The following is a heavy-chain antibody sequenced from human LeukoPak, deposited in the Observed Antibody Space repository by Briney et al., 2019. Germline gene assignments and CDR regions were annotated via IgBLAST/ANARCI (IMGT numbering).Heavy chain of an antibody. J-gene: IGHJ3*02. D-gene: IGHD1-26*01. CDR3: AREVGATPGEAFDI. V-gene: IGHV1-2*02. Sequence: GASVKVSCKASGYTFTGYYMHWVRQAPGQGLEWMGWINPNSGGTNYAQKFQGRVTMTRDTSISTAYMELSRLRSDDTAVYYCAREVGATPGEAFDIWGQGTMVTVSS. CDR2: INPNSGGT. CDR1: GYTFTGYY.